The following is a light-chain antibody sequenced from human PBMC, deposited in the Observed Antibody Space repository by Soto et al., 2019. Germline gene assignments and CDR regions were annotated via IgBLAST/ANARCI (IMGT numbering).Light chain of an antibody. J-gene: IGLJ1*01. CDR3: SSYTSSSTLDYV. Sequence: QSALTQPASVSGSPGQSITISCTGTSSDVGGYNYVSWYQQHPGKAPKLMIYEVSNRPSGVSNRFSGSKSGNTASLTISGLQAEDEADYYCSSYTSSSTLDYVFGTGTKVNV. CDR2: EVS. V-gene: IGLV2-14*01. CDR1: SSDVGGYNY.